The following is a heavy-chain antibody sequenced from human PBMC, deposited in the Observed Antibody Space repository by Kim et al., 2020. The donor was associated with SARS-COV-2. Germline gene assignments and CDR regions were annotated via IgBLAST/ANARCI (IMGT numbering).Heavy chain of an antibody. Sequence: GGSLRLSCTASGFAFDVFAMHWVRQAPGKGLEWVAVTSYDETRKYYADSVKARFTISRDDSKNTLFLQMNDLRVEDTAVYYCARTSGDGMDDWGHGTTV. D-gene: IGHD1-26*01. CDR2: TSYDETRK. J-gene: IGHJ6*02. V-gene: IGHV3-30-3*01. CDR1: GFAFDVFA. CDR3: ARTSGDGMDD.